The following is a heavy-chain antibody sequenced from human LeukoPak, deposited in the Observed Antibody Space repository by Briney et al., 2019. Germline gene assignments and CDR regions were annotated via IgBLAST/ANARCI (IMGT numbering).Heavy chain of an antibody. V-gene: IGHV1-2*02. CDR2: INPNSGGT. CDR3: AGGGLVKLYDSSGYYSAPHDY. CDR1: GYTFTNYY. J-gene: IGHJ4*02. Sequence: ASVKVSCKASGYTFTNYYMHWVRQAPGQGLEWMGWINPNSGGTNYAQKFQGRVTMTRDTSISTAYMELSRLRSDDTAVSYCAGGGLVKLYDSSGYYSAPHDYWGQGTLVTVSS. D-gene: IGHD3-22*01.